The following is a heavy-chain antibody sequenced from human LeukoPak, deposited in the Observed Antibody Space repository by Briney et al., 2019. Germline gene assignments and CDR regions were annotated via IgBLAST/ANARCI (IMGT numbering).Heavy chain of an antibody. V-gene: IGHV3-49*04. J-gene: IGHJ4*02. D-gene: IGHD3-10*01. CDR2: IRSKAYGGTT. CDR3: TPGSWFDY. CDR1: GFTFGDYA. Sequence: GGSLRLSCTASGFTFGDYAMSWVRQAPGKGLEWVGFIRSKAYGGTTEYAASVIGRFTISRDDSKSIAYLQMNSLKTEDTAVYYCTPGSWFDYWGQGTLVTVSS.